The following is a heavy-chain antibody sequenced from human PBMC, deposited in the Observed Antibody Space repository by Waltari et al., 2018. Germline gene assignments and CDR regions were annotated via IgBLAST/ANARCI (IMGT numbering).Heavy chain of an antibody. J-gene: IGHJ3*02. CDR3: GAAYYYDSSGYPGTFDI. D-gene: IGHD3-22*01. Sequence: EVQLVESGGGLVQPGRSLRLSCTASGFTFGDYAMSWFSQAPGKGLEWVGFIRSKAYGGTTEYAASVKGRFTISRDDSKSIAYLQMNSLKTEDTAVYYCGAAYYYDSSGYPGTFDIWGQGTMVTVSS. V-gene: IGHV3-49*03. CDR2: IRSKAYGGTT. CDR1: GFTFGDYA.